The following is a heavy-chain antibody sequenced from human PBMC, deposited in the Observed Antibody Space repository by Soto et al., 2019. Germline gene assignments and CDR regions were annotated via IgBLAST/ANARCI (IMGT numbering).Heavy chain of an antibody. V-gene: IGHV4-4*02. CDR2: IYHSGST. Sequence: QVQLQESGPGLVKPSGTLSLTCAVSGGSISSSNWWSWVRQPPGKGLEWIGEIYHSGSTNYNPSLKRRVTISVDKSKNQFSLKLSSVTAADTAVYYCASNLGYCSSTSFYSRPRGMDVWGQGTTVTVSS. D-gene: IGHD2-2*01. J-gene: IGHJ6*02. CDR3: ASNLGYCSSTSFYSRPRGMDV. CDR1: GGSISSSNW.